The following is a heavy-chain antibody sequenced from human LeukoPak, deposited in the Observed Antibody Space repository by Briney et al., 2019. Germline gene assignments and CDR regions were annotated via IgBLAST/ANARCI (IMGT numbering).Heavy chain of an antibody. V-gene: IGHV3-48*03. Sequence: PGGSLRLSCAASEFTFTSYELNWVRQAPGKGLEWVSYISSSGNTISYADSVKGRFTISRDNAENTLYLQMNSLRDEDTAVYYCARGGVILSPPLDSWGQGTQVTVSS. CDR1: EFTFTSYE. CDR3: ARGGVILSPPLDS. D-gene: IGHD2-21*01. J-gene: IGHJ4*02. CDR2: ISSSGNTI.